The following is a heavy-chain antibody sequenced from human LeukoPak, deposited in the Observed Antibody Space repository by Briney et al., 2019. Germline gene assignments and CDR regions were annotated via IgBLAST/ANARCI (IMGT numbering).Heavy chain of an antibody. CDR1: GFTFSSSA. D-gene: IGHD3-10*01. CDR3: ARLTRQLSGSSNDY. CDR2: ISSTSSTI. V-gene: IGHV3-48*01. Sequence: GGSLRLSCAASGFTFSSSAMNWVRHTPGKRLEWVSYISSTSSTIYYADSVKGRFTVSRDNAKNSLYLQMNTLRAEDTAVYYCARLTRQLSGSSNDYWGQGTLVTVSS. J-gene: IGHJ4*02.